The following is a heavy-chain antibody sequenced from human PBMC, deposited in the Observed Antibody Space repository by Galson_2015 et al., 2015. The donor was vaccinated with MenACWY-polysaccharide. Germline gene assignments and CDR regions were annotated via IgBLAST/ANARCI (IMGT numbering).Heavy chain of an antibody. J-gene: IGHJ6*02. CDR1: GFTFSTYP. Sequence: SLRLSCAASGFTFSTYPMDWARQTPGKGLESVSSISGSGDRTYYADSVKGRFTISRDNSKNTLYMQMNSLRVEDSAIYYCARVMSTTINYWYGLDLWGQGATVSVSS. V-gene: IGHV3-23*01. D-gene: IGHD5-24*01. CDR2: ISGSGDRT. CDR3: ARVMSTTINYWYGLDL.